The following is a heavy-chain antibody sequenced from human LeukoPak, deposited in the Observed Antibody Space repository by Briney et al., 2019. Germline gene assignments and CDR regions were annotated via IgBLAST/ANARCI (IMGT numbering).Heavy chain of an antibody. CDR3: AKTHPSGWFDP. V-gene: IGHV3-23*01. CDR1: GFTFRSYS. CDR2: ISGSGGST. Sequence: GGSLRLSCAASGFTFRSYSMNWVRQAPGKGLEWVSSISGSGGSTYYADSVKGRFTISRDNSKNTLYLQMNSLRAEDTAVYYCAKTHPSGWFDPWGQGTLVTVSS. D-gene: IGHD3-10*01. J-gene: IGHJ5*02.